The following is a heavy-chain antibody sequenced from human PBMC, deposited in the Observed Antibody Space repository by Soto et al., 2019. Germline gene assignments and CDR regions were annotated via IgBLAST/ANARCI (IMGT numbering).Heavy chain of an antibody. CDR2: IYYSGST. D-gene: IGHD6-6*01. Sequence: LSLTCTVSGGSINDFYWSWIRQPPGKGLEWIGYIYYSGSTDYNPSLKGRVTISVDTSKNQFSLKLRSVTAADTAVYYCARVGGVAARTFDYWGQGTLVTVSS. V-gene: IGHV4-59*01. CDR3: ARVGGVAARTFDY. J-gene: IGHJ4*02. CDR1: GGSINDFY.